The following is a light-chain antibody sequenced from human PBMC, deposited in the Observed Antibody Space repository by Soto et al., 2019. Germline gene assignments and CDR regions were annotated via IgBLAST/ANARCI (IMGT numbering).Light chain of an antibody. CDR2: DVS. V-gene: IGLV2-11*01. Sequence: QSVLTQPRSVSGSPGQSVTISCTGTSSDVGGYKYVSWYQQHPGKAPKLMIYDVSKRPSGVPDRFSGSKSGNTASLTISGLQAEDEADYYCCSYAGIYTWVFGGGTKLTVL. CDR1: SSDVGGYKY. J-gene: IGLJ3*02. CDR3: CSYAGIYTWV.